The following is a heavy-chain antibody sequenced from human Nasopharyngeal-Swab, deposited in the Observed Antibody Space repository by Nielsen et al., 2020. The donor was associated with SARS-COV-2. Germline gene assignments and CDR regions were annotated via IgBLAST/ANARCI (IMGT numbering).Heavy chain of an antibody. CDR2: INHSGST. CDR3: ARGLSGIVPAPILGLGPYYSYYYMDV. V-gene: IGHV4-34*01. D-gene: IGHD2-2*01. J-gene: IGHJ6*03. Sequence: WIRQPPGKGLEWIAEINHSGSTNYNPSLKSRVTISVDTSKNQFSLKLSSVTAADTAIYYCARGLSGIVPAPILGLGPYYSYYYMDVFGKGTTVTVSS.